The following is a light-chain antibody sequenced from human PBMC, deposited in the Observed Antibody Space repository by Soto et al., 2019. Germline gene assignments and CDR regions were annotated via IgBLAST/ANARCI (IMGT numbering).Light chain of an antibody. CDR3: CSYAGGYTHAV. Sequence: QSVLTQPGSVSGPPGQSVSISCSGTSSDVGTYNYVSWYQQHPGKAPKLMIYDVSNRPSGVSDRFSGSKSGNTASLTISGLQAEDEADYYCCSYAGGYTHAVFGGGTQVTVL. V-gene: IGLV2-11*01. CDR2: DVS. CDR1: SSDVGTYNY. J-gene: IGLJ2*01.